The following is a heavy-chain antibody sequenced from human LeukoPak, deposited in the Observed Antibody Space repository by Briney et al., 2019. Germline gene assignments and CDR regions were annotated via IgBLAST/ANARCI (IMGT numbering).Heavy chain of an antibody. CDR1: GFTFASYA. J-gene: IGHJ3*02. D-gene: IGHD6-19*01. CDR2: ISSTGGST. V-gene: IGHV3-23*01. Sequence: GGSLRLSCAASGFTFASYAVSWVRQAPGKGLEWVSTISSTGGSTYYADSVKGRFTISRDNSKNTLSLQMNSLRAEDTAVYYCAKDAAVAGGAFDIWGQGTMVTVSS. CDR3: AKDAAVAGGAFDI.